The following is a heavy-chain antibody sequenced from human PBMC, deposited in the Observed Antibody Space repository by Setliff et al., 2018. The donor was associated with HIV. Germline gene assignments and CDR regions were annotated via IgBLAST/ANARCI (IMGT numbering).Heavy chain of an antibody. Sequence: HPGGSLRLSCAASGFTFSSSEMNWVRQAPGKGLEWVSYISSSGDPIYYADSVKGRFTISRDNVKNLLYLQMNSLRAEDSAMYYCARGGWSVDTAMVQPLDWGQGTLVTVSS. CDR2: ISSSGDPI. D-gene: IGHD5-18*01. CDR1: GFTFSSSE. J-gene: IGHJ4*02. CDR3: ARGGWSVDTAMVQPLD. V-gene: IGHV3-48*03.